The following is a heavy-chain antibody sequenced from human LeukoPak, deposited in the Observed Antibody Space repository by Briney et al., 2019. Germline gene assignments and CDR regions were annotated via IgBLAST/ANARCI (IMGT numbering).Heavy chain of an antibody. CDR1: GGSISSYY. J-gene: IGHJ4*02. D-gene: IGHD6-19*01. V-gene: IGHV4-59*01. CDR2: IYYSGST. CDR3: ARDVSGWYENDY. Sequence: SETLSLTRTVSGGSISSYYWSWIRQPPGKGLEWIGYIYYSGSTNYNPSLKSRVTISVDTSKNQFSLKLSSVTAADTAVYYCARDVSGWYENDYWGPGTLVTVSS.